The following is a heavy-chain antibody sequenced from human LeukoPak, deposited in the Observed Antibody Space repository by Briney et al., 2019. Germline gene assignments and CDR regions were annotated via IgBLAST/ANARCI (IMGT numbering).Heavy chain of an antibody. CDR1: GFTFSSYA. V-gene: IGHV3-23*01. D-gene: IGHD1-26*01. CDR2: ISGSTFST. J-gene: IGHJ4*02. Sequence: GGSLRLSCAASGFTFSSYAMSWVRQAPGKGLEWVSGISGSTFSTYYADSVKGRFTISRDTSTNTLYLQMERLRAEDTAVYYCAKDTDDGGGSYSYFDYWGQGTLVTVSS. CDR3: AKDTDDGGGSYSYFDY.